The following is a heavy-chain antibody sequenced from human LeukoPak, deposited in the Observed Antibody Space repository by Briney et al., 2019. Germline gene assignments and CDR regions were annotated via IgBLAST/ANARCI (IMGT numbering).Heavy chain of an antibody. J-gene: IGHJ5*02. Sequence: GGSLRLSCAASGFTFSSYAMSWVRQAPGKGLEWVSAISGSGGSTYYADSVKGRFTISRDNSKNTLYLQMNSLRAEDTAVYYCAKCPRPAIYQNWLDPWGQGTLVTVSS. V-gene: IGHV3-23*01. CDR3: AKCPRPAIYQNWLDP. D-gene: IGHD2-2*02. CDR2: ISGSGGST. CDR1: GFTFSSYA.